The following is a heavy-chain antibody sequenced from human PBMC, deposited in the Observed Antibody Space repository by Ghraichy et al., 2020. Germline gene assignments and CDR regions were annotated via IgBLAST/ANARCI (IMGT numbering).Heavy chain of an antibody. D-gene: IGHD5-12*01. J-gene: IGHJ4*02. Sequence: GESLNISCAASGFTFSSYGMYWVRQPPGKGLEWVAFIRFDGSNKYYANSVTGRFTVSRDNSKNTLYLQMNSLRTEDTALYFCAKQGTRGVATTDYWGQGTLVTASS. V-gene: IGHV3-30*02. CDR2: IRFDGSNK. CDR3: AKQGTRGVATTDY. CDR1: GFTFSSYG.